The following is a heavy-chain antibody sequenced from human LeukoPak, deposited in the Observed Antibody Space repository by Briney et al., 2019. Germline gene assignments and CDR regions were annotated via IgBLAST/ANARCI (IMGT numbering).Heavy chain of an antibody. D-gene: IGHD6-19*01. J-gene: IGHJ4*02. V-gene: IGHV3-30-3*01. Sequence: PGGSLRLSCAASGFTFSSYAMSWVRQAPGKGLEWVAVISYDGSNKYYADSVKGRFTISRDNSKNTLYPQMNSLRAEDTAVYYCARDGVAVTGIFDFDYWGQGTLVTVSS. CDR1: GFTFSSYA. CDR3: ARDGVAVTGIFDFDY. CDR2: ISYDGSNK.